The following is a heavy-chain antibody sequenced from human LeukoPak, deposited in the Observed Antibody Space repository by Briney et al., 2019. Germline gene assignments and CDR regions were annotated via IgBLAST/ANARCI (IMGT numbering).Heavy chain of an antibody. D-gene: IGHD3-9*01. Sequence: GESLKISCKGSGYSFTSYWIGWVRQMPGKGLEWMGIIYPGDSDTRYSPSFQGQVTISADKSISTAYLQWSSLKASDTAMYYCARVLRYFDWLPPGFGYWGQGTLVTVSS. V-gene: IGHV5-51*01. CDR3: ARVLRYFDWLPPGFGY. CDR1: GYSFTSYW. J-gene: IGHJ4*02. CDR2: IYPGDSDT.